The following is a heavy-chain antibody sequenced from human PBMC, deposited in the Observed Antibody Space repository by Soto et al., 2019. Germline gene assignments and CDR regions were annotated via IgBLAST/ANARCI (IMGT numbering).Heavy chain of an antibody. CDR2: IIPIFGTA. CDR3: ARDPIVVVPAAMGEYYYGMDV. Sequence: SVKVSCKASGGTFSSYAISWVRQAPGQGLEWMGGIIPIFGTANYAQKFQGRVTITADESTSTAYMELSSLRSEDTAVYYCARDPIVVVPAAMGEYYYGMDVWGQGTTVTVSS. J-gene: IGHJ6*02. V-gene: IGHV1-69*13. D-gene: IGHD2-2*01. CDR1: GGTFSSYA.